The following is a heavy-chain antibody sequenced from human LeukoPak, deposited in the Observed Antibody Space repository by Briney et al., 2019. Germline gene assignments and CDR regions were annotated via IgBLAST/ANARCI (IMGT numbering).Heavy chain of an antibody. CDR2: ISYDGSNK. D-gene: IGHD3-22*01. CDR3: ARDFLGHDSSGYLDY. V-gene: IGHV3-30*03. CDR1: GFTFSSYG. Sequence: PGGSLRLSCAASGFTFSSYGTHWVRQAPGKGLEWVAVISYDGSNKYYADSVKGRFTISRDNSKNTLYLQMNSLRAEDTAVYYCARDFLGHDSSGYLDYWGQGTLVTVSS. J-gene: IGHJ4*02.